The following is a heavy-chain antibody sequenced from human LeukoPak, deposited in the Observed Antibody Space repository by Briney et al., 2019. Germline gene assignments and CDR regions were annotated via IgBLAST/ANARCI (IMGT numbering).Heavy chain of an antibody. CDR2: IKQDGSEK. V-gene: IGHV3-7*01. CDR1: GFTVSSNY. CDR3: ARAPLRYAFDI. Sequence: GGSLRLSCAASGFTVSSNYMSWVRQAPGKGLEWVANIKQDGSEKYYVDSVKGRFTISRDNAKNSLYLQMNSLRAEDTAVYYCARAPLRYAFDIWGQGTMVTVSS. D-gene: IGHD4-17*01. J-gene: IGHJ3*02.